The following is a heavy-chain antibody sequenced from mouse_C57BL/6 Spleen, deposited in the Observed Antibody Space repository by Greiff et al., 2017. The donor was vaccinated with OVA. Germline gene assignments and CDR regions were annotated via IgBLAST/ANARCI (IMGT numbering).Heavy chain of an antibody. Sequence: VQLQQSGAELVRPGASVKLSCTASGFNIKDDYMHWVKQRPEQGLEWIGWIDPENGDTEYASKFQGKATITADTSSNTAYLQLSSLTSEDTAVYYCTLRSNFDYWGQGTTLTVSS. V-gene: IGHV14-4*01. CDR2: IDPENGDT. CDR1: GFNIKDDY. J-gene: IGHJ2*01. CDR3: TLRSNFDY. D-gene: IGHD1-1*01.